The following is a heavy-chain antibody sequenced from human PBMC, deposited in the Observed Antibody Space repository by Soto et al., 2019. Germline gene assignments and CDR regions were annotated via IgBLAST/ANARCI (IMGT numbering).Heavy chain of an antibody. CDR3: AKDLRPQYYDILTGFDY. Sequence: GGSLRLSCAASGFTFSSYCMHWVRQAPGKGLEWVAVISYDGSNKYYADSVKGRFTISRDNSKNTLYLQMNSLRAEDTAVYYCAKDLRPQYYDILTGFDYWGQGTLVTVS. D-gene: IGHD3-9*01. CDR2: ISYDGSNK. V-gene: IGHV3-30*18. J-gene: IGHJ4*02. CDR1: GFTFSSYC.